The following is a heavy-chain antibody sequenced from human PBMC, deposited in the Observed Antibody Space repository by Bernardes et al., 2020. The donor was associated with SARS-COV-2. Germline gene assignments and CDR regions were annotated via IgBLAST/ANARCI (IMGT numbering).Heavy chain of an antibody. CDR1: GDSVSSAA. CDR2: TYYMSQWNT. CDR3: ARGFLRTGFDS. V-gene: IGHV6-1*01. Sequence: SQTLSLTCAISGDSVSSAAWNWIRQSPSRGLEWLGRTYYMSQWNTDYAFSMKSRITINSDTSKNHFSLQLNSVIPEDTAMYFCARGFLRTGFDSWGQGTLVTVSS. J-gene: IGHJ4*02.